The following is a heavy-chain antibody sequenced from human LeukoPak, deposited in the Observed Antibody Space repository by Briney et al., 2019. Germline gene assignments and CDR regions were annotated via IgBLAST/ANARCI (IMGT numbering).Heavy chain of an antibody. CDR1: GGSFSGYY. J-gene: IGHJ4*02. CDR2: INHSGST. Sequence: PSETQSLTCAVYGGSFSGYYWSWIRQPPGKGLEWIGEINHSGSTNYNPSLKSRVTISVDTSQNQFSLKLSSVTAADTAVYYCARADCSGGSCYSFWGQGTLVTVSS. V-gene: IGHV4-34*01. D-gene: IGHD2-15*01. CDR3: ARADCSGGSCYSF.